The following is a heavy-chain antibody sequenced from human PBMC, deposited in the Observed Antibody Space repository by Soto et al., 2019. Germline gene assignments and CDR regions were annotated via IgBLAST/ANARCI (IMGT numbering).Heavy chain of an antibody. CDR2: INHSGST. CDR3: ARGEDV. V-gene: IGHV4-34*01. CDR1: GGSFSGYY. J-gene: IGHJ6*02. Sequence: SETLSLTCAVYGGSFSGYYWSWIRQPPGKGLEWIGEINHSGSTNYNPSLKSRVTISVDTSKNQFSLKLSSVTAADTAVYYCARGEDVWGQGTTVTVSS.